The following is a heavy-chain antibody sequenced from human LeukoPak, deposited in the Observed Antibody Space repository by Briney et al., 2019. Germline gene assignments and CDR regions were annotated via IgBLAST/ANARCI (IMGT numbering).Heavy chain of an antibody. CDR3: ARGARVRGVIHYYYGMDV. J-gene: IGHJ6*04. Sequence: SVKLSCNASGGTFSSYASSWVRQAPGQGLEWMGGIIPIFGTANYAQKFQGRVTITADKSTSTTYMELSSLRSEDTAVYYVARGARVRGVIHYYYGMDVWGKGTTVTVSS. D-gene: IGHD3-10*01. CDR2: IIPIFGTA. V-gene: IGHV1-69*06. CDR1: GGTFSSYA.